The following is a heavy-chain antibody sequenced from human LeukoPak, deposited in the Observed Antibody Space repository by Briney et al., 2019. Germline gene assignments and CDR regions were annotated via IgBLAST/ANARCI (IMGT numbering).Heavy chain of an antibody. V-gene: IGHV3-48*04. CDR2: ISSSGSTI. D-gene: IGHD5-12*01. Sequence: GGSLRLSCAASGFTFSSYSMNWVRQAPGKGLEWVSYISSSGSTIYYADSVKGRFTISRDNAKNSLYLQMNSLRAEDTAVYYCARDRSGFSGYDFFDYWGQGTLVTVSS. J-gene: IGHJ4*02. CDR1: GFTFSSYS. CDR3: ARDRSGFSGYDFFDY.